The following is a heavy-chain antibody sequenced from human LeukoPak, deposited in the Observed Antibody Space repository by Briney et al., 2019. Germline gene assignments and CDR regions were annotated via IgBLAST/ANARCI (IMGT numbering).Heavy chain of an antibody. CDR2: IYNGGS. V-gene: IGHV4-59*08. CDR1: GGSISGYW. Sequence: PSETLSLTCTVSGGSISGYWWSWLRQPPGRGREWIGSIYNGGSNYNASLKSRVTISADTAKNQFSLKLISVTAADTAVYYCAEQGYWGQGTLVTVSS. CDR3: AEQGY. J-gene: IGHJ4*02.